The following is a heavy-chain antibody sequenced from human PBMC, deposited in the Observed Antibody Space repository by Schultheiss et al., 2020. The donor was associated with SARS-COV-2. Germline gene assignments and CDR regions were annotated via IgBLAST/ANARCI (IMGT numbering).Heavy chain of an antibody. Sequence: GSLRLSCAASGFTFTNAWMSWVRQAPGKGLEWIGSIYYSGSTNYNPSLKSRVTISVDTSKNQFSLKLSSVTAADTAVYYCARDAPLNIVVVPAAPLDAFDIWGQGTMVTVSS. CDR3: ARDAPLNIVVVPAAPLDAFDI. CDR1: GFTFTNAW. J-gene: IGHJ3*02. D-gene: IGHD2-2*01. V-gene: IGHV4-59*01. CDR2: IYYSGST.